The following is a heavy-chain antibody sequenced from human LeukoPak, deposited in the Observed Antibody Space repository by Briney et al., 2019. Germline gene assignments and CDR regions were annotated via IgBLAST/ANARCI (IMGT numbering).Heavy chain of an antibody. V-gene: IGHV3-7*01. Sequence: PGGSLRLSCAASGFTYSSYWMTWVRQAPGVGLEWVANIKEDGSEKNYVDSVKGRFTISRDNAKNSLYLKVNSLRAEDTAVYYCATDRGYLVFDYWGQGTLVTVSS. D-gene: IGHD5-12*01. CDR3: ATDRGYLVFDY. CDR2: IKEDGSEK. CDR1: GFTYSSYW. J-gene: IGHJ4*02.